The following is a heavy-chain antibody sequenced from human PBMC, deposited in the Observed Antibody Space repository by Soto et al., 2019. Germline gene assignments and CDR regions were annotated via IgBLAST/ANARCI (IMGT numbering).Heavy chain of an antibody. Sequence: EVQLLESGGGLVQPGESLRLSCAASGFTFSSYAMSWVRQAPGKGLEWVSAISGSGGSTYYADSVKGRFTISRDNSKNTLYWQVSGLGVEDRAVDYCAKGSPGRDGMAVWGQGPTVTVSS. CDR2: ISGSGGST. CDR1: GFTFSSYA. V-gene: IGHV3-23*01. CDR3: AKGSPGRDGMAV. D-gene: IGHD3-10*01. J-gene: IGHJ6*02.